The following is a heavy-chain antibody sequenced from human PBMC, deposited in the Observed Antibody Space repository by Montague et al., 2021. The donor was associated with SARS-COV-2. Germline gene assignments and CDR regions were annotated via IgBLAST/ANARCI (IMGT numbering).Heavy chain of an antibody. Sequence: QSGAEVKKPGESLKISCKGSGYRFNSDWIGWVRQMPGKGLEWMGIISPGDTDVRYSPSFQGQVTMSADKSINTAYLQWNSLKASDTAMYYCARVKHEYGAWESGLAPWGQGTLVTVPS. J-gene: IGHJ5*02. CDR3: ARVKHEYGAWESGLAP. CDR1: GYRFNSDW. CDR2: ISPGDTDV. V-gene: IGHV5-51*01. D-gene: IGHD4-17*01.